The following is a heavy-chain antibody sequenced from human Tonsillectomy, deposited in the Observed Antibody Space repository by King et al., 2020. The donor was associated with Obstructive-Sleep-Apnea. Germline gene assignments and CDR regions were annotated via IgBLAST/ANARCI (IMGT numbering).Heavy chain of an antibody. D-gene: IGHD4-17*01. V-gene: IGHV3-30*04. CDR3: ATPPTVTTPFY. J-gene: IGHJ4*02. Sequence: QLVQSGGGVVQPGRSLRLSCAASGFTFSNYDMYWVRQAPGKGLDWVAFISFDGSHKYYADSVKGRFTISRDNSKNTLYLQMNSLRADDTAVYYCATPPTVTTPFYWGQGTLVTVSS. CDR1: GFTFSNYD. CDR2: ISFDGSHK.